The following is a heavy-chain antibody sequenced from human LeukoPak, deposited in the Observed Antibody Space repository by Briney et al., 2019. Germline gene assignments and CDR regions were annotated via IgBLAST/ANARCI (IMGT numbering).Heavy chain of an antibody. Sequence: PSETLSLTCTVSGGSISSYYWSWIRQPPGKGLERIGYIYYSGSTNYNPSLKSRVTISVDTSKNQFSLKLSSVTAADTAVYYCTREGPGSYSQYNWLDPWGQGTLVTVSS. CDR1: GGSISSYY. V-gene: IGHV4-59*01. CDR3: TREGPGSYSQYNWLDP. CDR2: IYYSGST. D-gene: IGHD1-26*01. J-gene: IGHJ5*02.